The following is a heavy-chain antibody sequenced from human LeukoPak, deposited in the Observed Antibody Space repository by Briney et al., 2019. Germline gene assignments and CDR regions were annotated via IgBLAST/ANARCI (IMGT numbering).Heavy chain of an antibody. V-gene: IGHV5-51*01. CDR3: ARGSPPNWFDP. CDR1: GYSFTSCW. J-gene: IGHJ5*02. CDR2: IYPGDSDT. Sequence: GESLQISCKGSGYSFTSCWIGWVRQMPGKGLEWMGIIYPGDSDTRYSPSFQGQVTISADKSISAAYLQWSSLKASDTAMYYCARGSPPNWFDPWGQGTLVTVSS.